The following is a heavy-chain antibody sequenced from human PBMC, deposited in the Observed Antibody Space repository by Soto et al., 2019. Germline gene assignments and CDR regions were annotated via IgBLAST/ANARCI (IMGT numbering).Heavy chain of an antibody. CDR1: GATFSSYA. CDR3: ARGGVATTLYYYYGMDV. Sequence: GASVKVSCKASGATFSSYAISWVRQAPGQGLEWMGGIIPIFGTANYAQKFQGRVTITADKSTSTAYMELSSLRSEDTAVYYCARGGVATTLYYYYGMDVWGQGTTVTVS. CDR2: IIPIFGTA. D-gene: IGHD5-12*01. J-gene: IGHJ6*02. V-gene: IGHV1-69*06.